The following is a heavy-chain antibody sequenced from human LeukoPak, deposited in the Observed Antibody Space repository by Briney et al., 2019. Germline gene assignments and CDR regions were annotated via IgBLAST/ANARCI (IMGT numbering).Heavy chain of an antibody. J-gene: IGHJ6*03. CDR2: INPNSGGT. CDR3: AREEGSNLWFKGNLGGYYMDV. D-gene: IGHD3-10*01. Sequence: GASVKVSCKASGYTFTGYYMHWVRQAPGQGLEWMGWINPNSGGTNYAQKFQGRVTMTRDTSISTAYMELSRLRSDDTALYYCAREEGSNLWFKGNLGGYYMDVWGKGTTVTVSS. CDR1: GYTFTGYY. V-gene: IGHV1-2*02.